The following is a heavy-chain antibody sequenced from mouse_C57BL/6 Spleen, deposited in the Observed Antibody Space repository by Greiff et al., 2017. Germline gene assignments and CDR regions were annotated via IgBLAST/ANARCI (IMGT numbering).Heavy chain of an antibody. CDR2: IDPETGGT. Sequence: LVESGAELVRPGASVTLSCKASGYTFTDYEMHWVKQTPVHGLDWIGAIDPETGGTAYNQKFKGKAILTADKSSSTAYMELRSLTSEDSAVYDCTSSMDYWGQGTSVTVSS. CDR1: GYTFTDYE. V-gene: IGHV1-15*01. J-gene: IGHJ4*01. CDR3: TSSMDY.